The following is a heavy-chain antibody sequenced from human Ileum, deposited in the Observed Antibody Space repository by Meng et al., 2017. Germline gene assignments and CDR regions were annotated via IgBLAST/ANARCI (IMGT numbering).Heavy chain of an antibody. V-gene: IGHV4-31*03. Sequence: QVQLQESGPGLVKPSQTLSLTCTVSGGSISSGGYYWSWIRQHPGKGLEWIGYIYYSGTTYYNPSLKSRVTISVDTSKNQFSLKLNSVTAADTALYFCARHGHFTPDKYYFDYWGQGTLVTVSS. CDR1: GGSISSGGYY. D-gene: IGHD2-8*01. CDR2: IYYSGTT. J-gene: IGHJ4*02. CDR3: ARHGHFTPDKYYFDY.